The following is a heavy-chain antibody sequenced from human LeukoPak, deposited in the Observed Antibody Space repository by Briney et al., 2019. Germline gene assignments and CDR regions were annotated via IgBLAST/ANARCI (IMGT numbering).Heavy chain of an antibody. CDR3: ARRGYDILTGYYRRYYFDY. CDR2: INHSGST. CDR1: GGSFSGYY. V-gene: IGHV4-34*01. D-gene: IGHD3-9*01. Sequence: SETLSLTCAVYGGSFSGYYWSWIRQPPGKGLEWIGEINHSGSTNYNPSLKSRVSISIDTSKNQFSLKLNSVTAADTAVYYCARRGYDILTGYYRRYYFDYWGQGTLVTVSS. J-gene: IGHJ4*02.